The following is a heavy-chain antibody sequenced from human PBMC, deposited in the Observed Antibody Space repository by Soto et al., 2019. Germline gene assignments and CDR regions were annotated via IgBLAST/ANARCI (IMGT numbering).Heavy chain of an antibody. J-gene: IGHJ4*02. D-gene: IGHD3-9*01. CDR2: ISSSSSTI. V-gene: IGHV3-48*02. Sequence: EVQLVESGGGLVQPGGSLRLSCAASGFTFSSYSMKWVRQAPGKGLEWVSYISSSSSTIYYADSVKGRFTISRDNAKNSLYLQMNILRDEDTAVYYCARDRYDILTGYSYFDYWGQGTLVTVSS. CDR1: GFTFSSYS. CDR3: ARDRYDILTGYSYFDY.